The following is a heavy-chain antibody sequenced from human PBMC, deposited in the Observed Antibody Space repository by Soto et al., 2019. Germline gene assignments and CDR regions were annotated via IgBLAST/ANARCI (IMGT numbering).Heavy chain of an antibody. CDR1: GFTFRNYA. CDR3: AKGVLDRGVDP. CDR2: ITENGANT. J-gene: IGHJ5*02. V-gene: IGHV3-23*01. D-gene: IGHD2-8*01. Sequence: GGSLRLSCAASGFTFRNYAMTWVRQATGQGLEYVSSITENGANTYYASSVKGRFTISRDNSKNTLYLQMNSLRAEDTAIYYCAKGVLDRGVDPWGQGTLVTVSS.